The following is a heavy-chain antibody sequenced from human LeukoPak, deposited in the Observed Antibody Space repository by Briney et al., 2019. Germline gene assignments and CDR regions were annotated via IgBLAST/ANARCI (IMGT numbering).Heavy chain of an antibody. J-gene: IGHJ4*02. Sequence: RASVTVSCKASGYTFTSYYMHWVRQAPGQRLEWMGWINAGNGNTKYSQKFQGRVTMTRDTSTSTVYMELSSLRSEDTAVYYCARGDMIVYYFDYWGQGTLVTVSS. CDR3: ARGDMIVYYFDY. D-gene: IGHD3-22*01. V-gene: IGHV1/OR15-3*02. CDR2: INAGNGNT. CDR1: GYTFTSYY.